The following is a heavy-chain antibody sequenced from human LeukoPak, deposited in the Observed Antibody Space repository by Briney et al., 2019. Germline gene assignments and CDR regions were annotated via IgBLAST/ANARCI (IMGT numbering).Heavy chain of an antibody. Sequence: SQTLSLTCTVSGGSISSGSYYWSWIRQPAGKGLEWIGRIYTSGSTNYNPSLKGRVTISVDTSKNQFSLELSSVTAADTAVYYCARTSAAAGSFAAFDYWGQGTLVTVSS. CDR3: ARTSAAAGSFAAFDY. V-gene: IGHV4-61*02. CDR1: GGSISSGSYY. CDR2: IYTSGST. J-gene: IGHJ4*02. D-gene: IGHD6-13*01.